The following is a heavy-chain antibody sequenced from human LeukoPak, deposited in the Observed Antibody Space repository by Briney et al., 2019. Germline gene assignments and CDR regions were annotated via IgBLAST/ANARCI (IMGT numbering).Heavy chain of an antibody. V-gene: IGHV1-2*02. J-gene: IGHJ3*02. CDR3: ARNIWFGESADAFDI. CDR1: GYTFTGYY. CDR2: INPNSGGT. D-gene: IGHD3-10*01. Sequence: EASVTVSFKASGYTFTGYYMHWVRQAPGQGLEWMGWINPNSGGTNYAQKFQGRVTMTRDTSISTAYMELSRLRSDDTAVYYCARNIWFGESADAFDIWGQGTMVTVSS.